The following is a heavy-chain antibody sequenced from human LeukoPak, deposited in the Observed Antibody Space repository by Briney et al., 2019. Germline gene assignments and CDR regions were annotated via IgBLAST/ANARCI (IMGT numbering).Heavy chain of an antibody. Sequence: GGSLRLSCAASGFTFSSYSMNWVRQAPGKGLDWVAFIRYDGSNKYYADSVKGRFTISRDNSKNTLYLQMNSLRAEDTAVYYCAKDHLMYVVPAAKSWFDPWGQGTLVTVSS. CDR2: IRYDGSNK. CDR3: AKDHLMYVVPAAKSWFDP. V-gene: IGHV3-30*02. J-gene: IGHJ5*02. D-gene: IGHD2-2*01. CDR1: GFTFSSYS.